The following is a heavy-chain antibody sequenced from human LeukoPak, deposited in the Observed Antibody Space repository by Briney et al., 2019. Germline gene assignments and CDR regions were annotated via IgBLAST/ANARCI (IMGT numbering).Heavy chain of an antibody. CDR1: GYTFTSYY. CDR3: ARARAYYYDSSGYQNPDYYYYGMDV. Sequence: APVKVSCKASGYTFTSYYMHWVRQAPGQGLEWMGIINPSGGSTSYAQKFQGRVTMTRDTSTSTVYMELSSLRSEDTAVYYCARARAYYYDSSGYQNPDYYYYGMDVWGQGTTVTVPS. D-gene: IGHD3-22*01. J-gene: IGHJ6*02. V-gene: IGHV1-46*01. CDR2: INPSGGST.